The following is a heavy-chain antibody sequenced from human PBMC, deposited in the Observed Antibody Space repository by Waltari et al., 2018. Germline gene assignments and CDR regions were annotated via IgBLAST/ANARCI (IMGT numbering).Heavy chain of an antibody. CDR1: GFSSTDYA. V-gene: IGHV3-9*02. J-gene: IGHJ4*02. Sequence: EVQLVESGGGLVQPGGSLRLSCVASGFSSTDYALPLVRQAPGKGLEWVSGISWNSADIGYADSVKGRFTISRDNAKNSLSLQMSSLRPEDTALYYCARTYCTGGSCYNPFDHWGQGTLVTVSS. CDR2: ISWNSADI. CDR3: ARTYCTGGSCYNPFDH. D-gene: IGHD2-15*01.